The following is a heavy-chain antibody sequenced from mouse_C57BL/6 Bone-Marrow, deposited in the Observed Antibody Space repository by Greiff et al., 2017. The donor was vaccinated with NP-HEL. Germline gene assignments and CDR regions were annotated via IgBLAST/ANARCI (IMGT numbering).Heavy chain of an antibody. CDR1: GYTFTSYW. Sequence: QVQLKQPGAELVKPGASVKLSCKASGYTFTSYWMQWVKQRPGQGLEWIGEIDPSDSYTNYNQKFKGKSTLTVDKSSSTAYMQLNSLTSEDSAVYYCARDSNWYFDVWGTGTTVTVSS. J-gene: IGHJ1*03. CDR3: ARDSNWYFDV. D-gene: IGHD2-5*01. CDR2: IDPSDSYT. V-gene: IGHV1-50*01.